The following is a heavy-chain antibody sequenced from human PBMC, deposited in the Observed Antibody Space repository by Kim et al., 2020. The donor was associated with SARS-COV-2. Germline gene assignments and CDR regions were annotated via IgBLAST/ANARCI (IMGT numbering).Heavy chain of an antibody. J-gene: IGHJ4*02. CDR3: ARGKIFNY. CDR2: INHSGST. V-gene: IGHV4-34*01. CDR1: GGSFSGYY. Sequence: SETLSLTCAVYGGSFSGYYWSWIRQPPGKGLEWIGEINHSGSTNYNPSLKSRVTISVDTSKNQFSLKLSSVTAADTTVYYCARGKIFNYWGQGTLVTVSS. D-gene: IGHD2-15*01.